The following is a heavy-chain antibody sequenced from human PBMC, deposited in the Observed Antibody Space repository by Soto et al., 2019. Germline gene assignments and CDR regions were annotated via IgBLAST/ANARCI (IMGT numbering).Heavy chain of an antibody. D-gene: IGHD3-22*01. CDR2: IIPFFGTP. Sequence: QVQLVQSGAEVKRPGSSVKVSCKASGFTFTSYALSWVRQAPGQGPEWMGGIIPFFGTPNYAQKFQGRVTITADKSTSTFYMDLSGLKSEDTAFYYCARDKVAYYSHFEYWGQGTLVTVSS. CDR3: ARDKVAYYSHFEY. CDR1: GFTFTSYA. J-gene: IGHJ4*02. V-gene: IGHV1-69*06.